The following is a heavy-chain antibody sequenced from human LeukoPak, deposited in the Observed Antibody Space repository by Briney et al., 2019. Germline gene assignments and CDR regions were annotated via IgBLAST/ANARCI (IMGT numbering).Heavy chain of an antibody. V-gene: IGHV4-59*01. CDR3: ARADYSSWFDP. CDR1: GGSISSYY. J-gene: IGHJ5*02. Sequence: SETLSLTCTVSGGSISSYYWSWIRQPPGKGLEWIGYIYYSGSTNYNPSLKSRVTISVDTSKNQFSLELSSVTAADTAVYYCARADYSSWFDPWGQGTLVTVSP. CDR2: IYYSGST. D-gene: IGHD4-11*01.